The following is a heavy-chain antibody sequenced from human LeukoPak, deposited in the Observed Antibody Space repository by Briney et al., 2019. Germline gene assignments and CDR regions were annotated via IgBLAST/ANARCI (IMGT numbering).Heavy chain of an antibody. V-gene: IGHV1-18*01. CDR3: ARDWDSRNDYFDP. J-gene: IGHJ4*02. CDR2: TSAHNDDT. CDR1: GYTFTSYG. D-gene: IGHD1-1*01. Sequence: ASVKVSCKASGYTFTSYGISWVRQAPGQGLEWMGWTSAHNDDTNYAETLQGRLTMTTDISTSTAYMELTSLRSDDTAVYYCARDWDSRNDYFDPWGQGALVIVSS.